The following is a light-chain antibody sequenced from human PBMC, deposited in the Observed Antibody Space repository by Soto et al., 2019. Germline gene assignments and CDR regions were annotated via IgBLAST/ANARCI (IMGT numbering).Light chain of an antibody. J-gene: IGLJ3*02. Sequence: QSALTQSASVSGSPGQSITVSCTGTSSDVGGYNYVSWYQQHPDKAPKLIIYDVSVRPSGVSNRFSGSKSGNTASLTISGLQADDEADYYCTSYTSQSTVVFGGGTKLTVL. CDR3: TSYTSQSTVV. CDR2: DVS. V-gene: IGLV2-14*01. CDR1: SSDVGGYNY.